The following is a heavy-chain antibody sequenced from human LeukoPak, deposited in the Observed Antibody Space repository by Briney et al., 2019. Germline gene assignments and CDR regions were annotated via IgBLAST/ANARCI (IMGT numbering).Heavy chain of an antibody. CDR2: IYASGAAT. Sequence: GGSLRLSCVASGCTFSSYAMPWVRQAPGKGLEGVSGIYASGAATHYADTVKGRFTISRDNAKNSLYLQMNSPRAEDTAVDYCASYSSSWYYWGQGTLVTVSS. V-gene: IGHV3-23*01. CDR3: ASYSSSWYY. J-gene: IGHJ4*02. D-gene: IGHD6-13*01. CDR1: GCTFSSYA.